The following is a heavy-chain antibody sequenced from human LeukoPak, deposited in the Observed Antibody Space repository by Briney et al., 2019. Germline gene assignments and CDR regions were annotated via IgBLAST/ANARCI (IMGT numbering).Heavy chain of an antibody. J-gene: IGHJ4*02. Sequence: SETLSLTRAVYGGSFSGYYWSWIRQPPGKGLEWIGEINHSGSTNYNPSLKSRVTISVDTSKNQFSLKLSSVTAADTAVYYCARAEWEPYFDYWGQGTLVTVSS. D-gene: IGHD1-26*01. CDR1: GGSFSGYY. CDR3: ARAEWEPYFDY. CDR2: INHSGST. V-gene: IGHV4-34*01.